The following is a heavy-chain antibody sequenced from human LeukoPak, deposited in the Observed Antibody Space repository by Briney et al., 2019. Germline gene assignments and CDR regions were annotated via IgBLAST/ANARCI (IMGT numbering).Heavy chain of an antibody. J-gene: IGHJ4*02. CDR1: GGSISSYY. D-gene: IGHD6-19*01. V-gene: IGHV4-59*12. CDR2: IYYSGST. Sequence: SETLSLTCTVSGGSISSYYWSWIRQPPGKGLEWIGYIYYSGSTNYNPSLKSRVTISVDTSKNQFSPKLSSVTAADTAVYYCARAGYSSYYFDYWGQGTLVTVSS. CDR3: ARAGYSSYYFDY.